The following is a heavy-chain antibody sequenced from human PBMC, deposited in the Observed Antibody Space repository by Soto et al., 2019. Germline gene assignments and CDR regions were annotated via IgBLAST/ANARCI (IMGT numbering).Heavy chain of an antibody. D-gene: IGHD6-13*01. Sequence: SSETLSVTCAVYGGSFSGYYWSWIRQPPGKGLEWIGEINHSGSTNYNPSLKSRVTISVDTSKNQFSLKLSSVTAADTAVYYCARSEGRYSSYNWFDPWGQGTLVTVSS. J-gene: IGHJ5*02. V-gene: IGHV4-34*01. CDR2: INHSGST. CDR1: GGSFSGYY. CDR3: ARSEGRYSSYNWFDP.